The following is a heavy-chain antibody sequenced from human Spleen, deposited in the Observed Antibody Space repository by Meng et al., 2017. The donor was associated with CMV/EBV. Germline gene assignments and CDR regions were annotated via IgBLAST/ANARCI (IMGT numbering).Heavy chain of an antibody. Sequence: ASVKVSCKASGYTFTTYDINWVRQATGQGLEWMGWMNPSSGKRGYAQNFQGRVTITRNTAMSTVYMELSNLRSEDTAVYYCARDTILTRGDLDVWGQGTTVTVSS. CDR1: GYTFTTYD. CDR2: MNPSSGKR. D-gene: IGHD7-27*01. CDR3: ARDTILTRGDLDV. J-gene: IGHJ6*02. V-gene: IGHV1-8*03.